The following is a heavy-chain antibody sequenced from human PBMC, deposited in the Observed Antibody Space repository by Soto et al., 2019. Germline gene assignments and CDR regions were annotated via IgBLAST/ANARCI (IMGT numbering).Heavy chain of an antibody. D-gene: IGHD2-8*01. J-gene: IGHJ4*02. Sequence: QIQMVQSGAEVKQPGASVKISCKTSGYTFSSYSINWVRKATGQGLEWMAWISTTSGNTNYAERAQGRVTVTLDKSARTAFMEMWGLTSDDTAVYFCARDNGYYDFWGQGTLVTVSS. CDR1: GYTFSSYS. CDR3: ARDNGYYDF. V-gene: IGHV1-18*01. CDR2: ISTTSGNT.